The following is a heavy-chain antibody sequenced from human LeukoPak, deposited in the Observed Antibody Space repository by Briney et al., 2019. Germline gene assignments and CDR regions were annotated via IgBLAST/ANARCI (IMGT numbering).Heavy chain of an antibody. D-gene: IGHD2-21*02. V-gene: IGHV3-66*02. Sequence: GGSLRLSCAASGFTVSSNYMSWFRKAPGKGREGVPFIYSGGSTYYADSVKGRFTISRDNSKNTLYLQMNSLRAEDTAVYYCASDLCGGDCYLPAFDIWGQGTMVTVSS. CDR1: GFTVSSNY. J-gene: IGHJ3*02. CDR3: ASDLCGGDCYLPAFDI. CDR2: IYSGGST.